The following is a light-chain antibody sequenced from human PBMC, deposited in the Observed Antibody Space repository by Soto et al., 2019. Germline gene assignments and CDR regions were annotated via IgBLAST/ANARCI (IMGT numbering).Light chain of an antibody. V-gene: IGLV1-51*01. J-gene: IGLJ2*01. CDR3: ATWDSSLTVEV. CDR1: SSNIGNNY. CDR2: DSN. Sequence: QSVLTQPPSVSAAPGPKVTISCSGSSSNIGNNYVSWYQQLPGTAPKLLIYDSNKRPSGIPDRFSGSKSGTSATLDITGLQTGDEGDYYCATWDSSLTVEVFGGGTKLTVL.